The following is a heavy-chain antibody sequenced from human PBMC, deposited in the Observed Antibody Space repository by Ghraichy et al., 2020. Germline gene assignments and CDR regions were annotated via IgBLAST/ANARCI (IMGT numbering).Heavy chain of an antibody. D-gene: IGHD6-13*01. CDR3: AHSSSWPGYFDH. J-gene: IGHJ4*02. CDR1: GFTISDKF. Sequence: GGSLRLSCAASGFTISDKFMTWVRQAPGKGLECVSVISGDGSTHYADSVKDRFTISRDYSRNTVYLQMNSLRADYTAVYYCAHSSSWPGYFDHWGQGTLVTVSS. CDR2: ISGDGST. V-gene: IGHV3-53*01.